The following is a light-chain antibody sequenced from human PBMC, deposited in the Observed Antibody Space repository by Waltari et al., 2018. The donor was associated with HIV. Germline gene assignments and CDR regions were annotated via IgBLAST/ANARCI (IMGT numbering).Light chain of an antibody. CDR1: NLGDKY. J-gene: IGLJ2*01. CDR3: QAWDSSTVV. Sequence: SYELTQPPSVSVSPGQTASITCSGDNLGDKYACWYQQKPGQSPVLVIYQDSKRPSGIPERSSGSNSGNTATLTISGTQAMDEADYYCQAWDSSTVVFGGGTKLTVL. V-gene: IGLV3-1*01. CDR2: QDS.